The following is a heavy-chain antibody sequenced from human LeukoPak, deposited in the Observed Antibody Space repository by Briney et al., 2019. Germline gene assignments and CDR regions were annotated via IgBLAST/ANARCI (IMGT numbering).Heavy chain of an antibody. J-gene: IGHJ4*02. V-gene: IGHV3-30-3*01. CDR1: GFTFSTYS. D-gene: IGHD6-6*01. CDR2: ISYDGSIK. Sequence: PGRSLRLSCAASGFTFSTYSMHWVRQAPGKGLEWVAVISYDGSIKYYADSVKGRFTISRDNSKNTLYLQMNSLRAEDTAVYYCVRSYSISSEGVFWGQGTLVTVSS. CDR3: VRSYSISSEGVF.